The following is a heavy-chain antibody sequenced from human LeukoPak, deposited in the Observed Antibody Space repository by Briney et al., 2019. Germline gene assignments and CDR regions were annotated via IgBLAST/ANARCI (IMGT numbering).Heavy chain of an antibody. J-gene: IGHJ4*02. CDR2: VNPSDGHT. V-gene: IGHV1-46*01. CDR1: GYTFTSYY. D-gene: IGHD3-3*01. Sequence: ASVKVSCKASGYTFTSYYMHWVRQAPGQGLEWMGIVNPSDGHTTHAQRFQGRITVTRDTSTSTVYMELSSLRSEDTAVYYCARQVIGVSFDYWGPGALVTVSS. CDR3: ARQVIGVSFDY.